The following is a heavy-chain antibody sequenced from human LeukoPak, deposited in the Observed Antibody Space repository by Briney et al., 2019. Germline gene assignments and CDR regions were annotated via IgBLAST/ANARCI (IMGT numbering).Heavy chain of an antibody. D-gene: IGHD2-8*01. V-gene: IGHV3-23*01. CDR1: DFSFITYA. J-gene: IGHJ4*02. CDR3: AKDPDCTSGVCYTFFDY. CDR2: ISGVGDAT. Sequence: GGSLRLSCAASDFSFITYAMSWVRQAPGKGLEWVSTISGVGDATYYADSVKGRFTISRDNSKNTLDLQMNSLRAEDTAVYYCAKDPDCTSGVCYTFFDYWGQGTLVTVSS.